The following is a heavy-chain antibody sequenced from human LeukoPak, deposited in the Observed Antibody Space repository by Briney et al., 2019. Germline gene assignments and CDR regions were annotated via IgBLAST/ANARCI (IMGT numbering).Heavy chain of an antibody. D-gene: IGHD3-10*01. CDR2: ISYDGSNK. V-gene: IGHV3-30*03. CDR1: GFTFSNYG. Sequence: PGGSLRLSCAASGFTFSNYGMHWVRQAPGKGLEWVAVISYDGSNKYYADSVKGRFTISRDNSKNTLYLQMNSLRAEDTAVYYCARYLWFGVAHPYYFDYWGQGTLVTVSS. CDR3: ARYLWFGVAHPYYFDY. J-gene: IGHJ4*02.